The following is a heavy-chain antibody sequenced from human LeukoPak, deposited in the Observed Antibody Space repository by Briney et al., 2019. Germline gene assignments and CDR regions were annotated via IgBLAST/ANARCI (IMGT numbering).Heavy chain of an antibody. D-gene: IGHD2-15*01. CDR3: ARDFCSGGSCYPDAFDI. CDR1: GFTFSSYG. Sequence: GGSLRLSCAASGFTFSSYGTHWVRQAPGKGLEWMAVIWYDGTNTYYADSVKGRFTISRDNSKKTLYLQMNSLRADDTAVYYFARDFCSGGSCYPDAFDIWGKGTMVTVSS. J-gene: IGHJ3*02. CDR2: IWYDGTNT. V-gene: IGHV3-33*01.